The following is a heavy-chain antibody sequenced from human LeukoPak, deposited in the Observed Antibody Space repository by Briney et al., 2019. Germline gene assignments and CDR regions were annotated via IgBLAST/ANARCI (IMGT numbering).Heavy chain of an antibody. CDR2: IYHRGSA. V-gene: IGHV4-59*01. J-gene: IGHJ6*03. CDR1: GGSISSYY. D-gene: IGHD6-13*01. Sequence: SETLSLTCTVSGGSISSYYWTWIRQPPGKGLEWIGYIYHRGSANYNPSLKSRATISVDTSKNQFSLTLSSVTAADAAVYYCARDSGAAAGTYYYYYYMDVWGKGTTVTVSS. CDR3: ARDSGAAAGTYYYYYYMDV.